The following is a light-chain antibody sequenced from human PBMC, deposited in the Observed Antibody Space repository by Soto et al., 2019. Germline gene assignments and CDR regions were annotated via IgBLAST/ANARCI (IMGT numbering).Light chain of an antibody. J-gene: IGKJ4*01. CDR2: WAS. CDR1: QTVLYRSNNMNY. Sequence: DIVMTQSPDSLAVSLGERATINCKSSQTVLYRSNNMNYLSWYQQKPGQPPKLLIYWASTRECGVPDRFSGSGSGTDFTLTISSLPAEDVAVYYCQQYSSSPRTFGGGTKVEIK. V-gene: IGKV4-1*01. CDR3: QQYSSSPRT.